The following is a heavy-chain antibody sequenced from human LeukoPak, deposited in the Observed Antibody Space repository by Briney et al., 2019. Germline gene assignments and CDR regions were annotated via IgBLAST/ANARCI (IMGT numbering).Heavy chain of an antibody. CDR3: AKEGEALDY. V-gene: IGHV3-30*04. D-gene: IGHD3-10*01. J-gene: IGHJ4*02. CDR2: ISYDGRGR. Sequence: PGGSLRLSCAASGFTFRSYAMHWVRQAPGKGLEWVAVISYDGRGRYYADSVKGRFTISRDNSKNTLYLQMNSLRAEDTAVHYWAKEGEALDYWGQGTLVTVSS. CDR1: GFTFRSYA.